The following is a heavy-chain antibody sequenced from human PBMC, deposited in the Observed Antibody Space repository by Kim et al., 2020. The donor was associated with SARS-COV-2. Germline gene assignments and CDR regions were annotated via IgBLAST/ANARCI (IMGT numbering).Heavy chain of an antibody. V-gene: IGHV3-30*02. Sequence: GGSLRLSCAGSGFSFGSWSVRWVRQAPGKGLEWVAYIGNYGSKKYYADSVKGRYTISRDTAKNAMYLQMNSLRAEDTAVYYCARDGSYYGSWSYYEGVGMVDYWGQGTLVAVSS. CDR3: ARDGSYYGSWSYYEGVGMVDY. J-gene: IGHJ4*02. CDR2: IGNYGSKK. CDR1: GFSFGSWS. D-gene: IGHD3-10*01.